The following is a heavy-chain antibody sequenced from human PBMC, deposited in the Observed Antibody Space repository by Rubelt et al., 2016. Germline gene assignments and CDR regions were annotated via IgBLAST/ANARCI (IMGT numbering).Heavy chain of an antibody. D-gene: IGHD3-10*01. Sequence: QVQLQQWGAGLLKPSETLSLTCAVYGGSFSGYYWSWIRQPPGKGLEWIGEINHSGSTNYHPSLKSRVTISVDTSKNQFSLKLSSVTAADTAVYYCARGVGSGSLFFWGQGTLVTVSS. J-gene: IGHJ4*02. V-gene: IGHV4-34*01. CDR3: ARGVGSGSLFF. CDR1: GGSFSGYY. CDR2: INHSGST.